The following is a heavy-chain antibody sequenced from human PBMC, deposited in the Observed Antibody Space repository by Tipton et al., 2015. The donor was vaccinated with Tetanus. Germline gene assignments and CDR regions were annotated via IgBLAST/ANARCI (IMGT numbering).Heavy chain of an antibody. CDR1: GGTFSSYA. CDR3: ARDLTPVTTGGGYYYMDV. D-gene: IGHD4-17*01. V-gene: IGHV1-69*01. J-gene: IGHJ6*03. CDR2: IIPLFRTK. Sequence: QSGAEVKKPGSSVKVSCKVSGGTFSSYAISWVRQAPGQGLEWMGGIIPLFRTKNYAQKFRGRVTITADESTNTAYMELSSLRSDDTAVYYCARDLTPVTTGGGYYYMDVWGKGTTVTVSS.